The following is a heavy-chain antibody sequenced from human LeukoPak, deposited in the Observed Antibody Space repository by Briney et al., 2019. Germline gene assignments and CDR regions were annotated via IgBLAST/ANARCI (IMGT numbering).Heavy chain of an antibody. J-gene: IGHJ4*02. D-gene: IGHD3-22*01. V-gene: IGHV3-30*02. CDR2: IRYDGTNK. CDR3: AKSSTYYYDSSGSPLLGYFDY. Sequence: QPGGSLRLSCAASGFTFSSYGMHWVRQAPGKRLEWMAFIRYDGTNKYYADSVKGRFTISRDNAKNSLYLQMNSLRAEDMALYYCAKSSTYYYDSSGSPLLGYFDYWGQGTLVTVSS. CDR1: GFTFSSYG.